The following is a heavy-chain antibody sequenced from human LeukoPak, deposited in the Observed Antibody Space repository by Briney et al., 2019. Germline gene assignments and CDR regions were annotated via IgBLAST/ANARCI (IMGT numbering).Heavy chain of an antibody. D-gene: IGHD3-3*01. CDR2: IKQDGSEK. CDR3: ATSYTKSYYDFWSGYYGLGAFDI. J-gene: IGHJ3*02. CDR1: GFTFSSYW. Sequence: GGSLRLSCAASGFTFSSYWMSWVRQAPGKGLEWVANIKQDGSEKYYVDSVKGRFTISRDNAKNSLYLQMNSLRAEDTAVYYCATSYTKSYYDFWSGYYGLGAFDIWGQGTMVTVSS. V-gene: IGHV3-7*01.